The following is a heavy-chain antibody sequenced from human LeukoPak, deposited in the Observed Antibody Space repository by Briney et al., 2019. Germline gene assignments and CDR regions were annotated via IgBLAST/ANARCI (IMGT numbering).Heavy chain of an antibody. J-gene: IGHJ4*02. D-gene: IGHD1-14*01. CDR1: GFTVITND. V-gene: IGHV3-53*01. CDR2: LYSDGNT. Sequence: GGSLRLSCAASGFTVITNDMTWVRQAPGKGLEWVSVLYSDGNTKYADSVQGRFTISRDNSKNTLYLEMNSLSPDDTAVYYCARGEEPLAANTLAYWGQGTLVTVSS. CDR3: ARGEEPLAANTLAY.